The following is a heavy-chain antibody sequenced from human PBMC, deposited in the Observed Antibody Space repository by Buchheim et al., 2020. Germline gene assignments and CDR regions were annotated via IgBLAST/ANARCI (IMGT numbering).Heavy chain of an antibody. CDR2: IYHSGSS. CDR3: ARDQVGSTGFDY. J-gene: IGHJ4*02. CDR1: GGSISSSNW. V-gene: IGHV4-4*02. D-gene: IGHD1-14*01. Sequence: QVQLQESGPGLVKPSGTLSLTCAVSGGSISSSNWWSWVRQPPERGLEWIGEIYHSGSSNYNPSLKSRVTMSADKSKNQISLNLTSVTAADTAMYYCARDQVGSTGFDYWGQGT.